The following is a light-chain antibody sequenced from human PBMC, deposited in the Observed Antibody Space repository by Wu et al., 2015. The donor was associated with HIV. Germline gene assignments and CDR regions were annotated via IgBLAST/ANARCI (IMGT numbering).Light chain of an antibody. V-gene: IGKV3D-20*02. J-gene: IGKJ3*01. CDR2: GIS. CDR1: QSIESNS. CDR3: QHRHNWPFT. Sequence: VLTQSPATLSLSPGERVTLSCRASQSIESNSLVWYQQKPGQAPRLLIYGISTRATGIPARFSDSRSGTEFTLTISSVEPEDFAVYYCQHRHNWPFT.